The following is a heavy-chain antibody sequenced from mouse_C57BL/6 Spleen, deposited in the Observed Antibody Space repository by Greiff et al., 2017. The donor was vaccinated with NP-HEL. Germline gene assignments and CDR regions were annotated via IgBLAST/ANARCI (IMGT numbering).Heavy chain of an antibody. CDR3: ARDRGNTTVDWYFDV. D-gene: IGHD1-1*01. CDR1: SDYY. Sequence: SDYYMAWVRQVPEKGLEWVANINYDGSSTYYLDSLKSRFIISRDNAKNILYLQMSSLKSEDTATYYCARDRGNTTVDWYFDVWGTGTTVTVSS. V-gene: IGHV5-16*01. J-gene: IGHJ1*03. CDR2: INYDGSST.